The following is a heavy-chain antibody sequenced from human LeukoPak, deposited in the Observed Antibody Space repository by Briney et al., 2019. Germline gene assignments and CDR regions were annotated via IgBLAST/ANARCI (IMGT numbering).Heavy chain of an antibody. CDR1: GYTFTSYG. CDR3: ARVNYDILTGYYNRNWFDP. Sequence: ASVKVSCKASGYTFTSYGISWVRQAPGRGLEWMGWISAYNGNTNYAQKLQGRVTMTTDTSTSTAYMELRSLRSDDTAVYYCARVNYDILTGYYNRNWFDPWGQGTLVTVSS. J-gene: IGHJ5*02. V-gene: IGHV1-18*04. D-gene: IGHD3-9*01. CDR2: ISAYNGNT.